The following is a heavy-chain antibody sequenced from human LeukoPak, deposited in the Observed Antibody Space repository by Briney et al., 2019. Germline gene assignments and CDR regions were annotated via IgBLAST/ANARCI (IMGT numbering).Heavy chain of an antibody. CDR2: INHSGST. Sequence: SETLSLTCAVYGGSFSGYYWSWIRQPPGKGLEWIGEINHSGSTNYNPSLKSRVTISVDTCKNQFSLKLSSVTAADTAVYYCARGGYDSSGPSTYWGQGTLVTVSS. CDR1: GGSFSGYY. V-gene: IGHV4-34*01. D-gene: IGHD3-22*01. CDR3: ARGGYDSSGPSTY. J-gene: IGHJ4*02.